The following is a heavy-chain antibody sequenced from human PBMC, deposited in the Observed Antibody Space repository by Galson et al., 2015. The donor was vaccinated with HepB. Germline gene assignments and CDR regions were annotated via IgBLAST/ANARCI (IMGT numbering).Heavy chain of an antibody. Sequence: SLRLSCAASGFTFSSYAMHWVRQAPGKGLEWVAVISYDGSNKYYADSVKGRFTISRDNSKNTLYLQMNSLRAEDTAVYYCAGSVVPAAMGPNDYWGQGTLVTVSS. D-gene: IGHD2-2*01. CDR3: AGSVVPAAMGPNDY. CDR2: ISYDGSNK. J-gene: IGHJ4*02. V-gene: IGHV3-30-3*01. CDR1: GFTFSSYA.